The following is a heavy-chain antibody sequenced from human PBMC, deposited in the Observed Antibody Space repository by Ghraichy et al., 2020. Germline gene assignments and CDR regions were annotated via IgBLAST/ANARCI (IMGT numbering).Heavy chain of an antibody. CDR1: GFTFSSYW. J-gene: IGHJ4*02. CDR3: ARGSGIVVVIAFDY. Sequence: GALRLSCAASGFTFSSYWMSWVRQAPGKGLEWVANIKQDGSEKYYVDSVKGRFTISRDNAKNSLYLQMNSLRAEDTAVYYCARGSGIVVVIAFDYWGQGTLVTVSS. D-gene: IGHD3-22*01. V-gene: IGHV3-7*03. CDR2: IKQDGSEK.